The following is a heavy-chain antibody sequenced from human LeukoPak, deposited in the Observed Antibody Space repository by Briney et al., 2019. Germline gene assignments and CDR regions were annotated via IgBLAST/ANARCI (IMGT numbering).Heavy chain of an antibody. V-gene: IGHV3-23*01. D-gene: IGHD1-26*01. CDR1: GPTFSNYA. CDR2: IGGSGVNT. J-gene: IGHJ5*02. CDR3: AKGMSGSSPYNWFDP. Sequence: GGSLRLSCAVSGPTFSNYAMSWVRQAPGKGLEWVSVIGGSGVNTYYADSVKGRFTISRDNSKNTLFLQMNSLRAEDSAVYYCAKGMSGSSPYNWFDPWGQGTLVTVSS.